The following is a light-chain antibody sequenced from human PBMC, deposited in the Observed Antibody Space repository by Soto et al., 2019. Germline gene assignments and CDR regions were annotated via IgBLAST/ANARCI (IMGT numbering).Light chain of an antibody. CDR1: QSVSSSY. J-gene: IGKJ3*01. Sequence: ELVLTQSRGTLSLSQRERYTLSCRASQSVSSSYLAWYQQNPGQAPRLLIYGASSRATGIPDRFSGSGYGTDVNLTISRLETEDFAVYYCQHYNNWPPTFGPGTKVDIK. CDR2: GAS. V-gene: IGKV3-20*01. CDR3: QHYNNWPPT.